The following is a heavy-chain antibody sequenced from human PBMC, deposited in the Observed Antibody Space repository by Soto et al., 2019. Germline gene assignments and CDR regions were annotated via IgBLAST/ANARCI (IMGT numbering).Heavy chain of an antibody. CDR1: GFTFSSYG. J-gene: IGHJ6*02. CDR3: AGGEITMVRGVTIYGMDV. CDR2: IWYDGSNK. D-gene: IGHD3-10*01. Sequence: QVQLVESGGGVVQPGRSLRLSCAASGFTFSSYGMHWVRQAPGKGLEWVAVIWYDGSNKYYADSVKGRFTISRDNSKNTLYLQMNSLRAEDTAVYYCAGGEITMVRGVTIYGMDVWGQGTTFTVSS. V-gene: IGHV3-33*01.